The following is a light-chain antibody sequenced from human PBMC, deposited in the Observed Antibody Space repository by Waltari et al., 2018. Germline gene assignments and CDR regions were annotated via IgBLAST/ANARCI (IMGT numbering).Light chain of an antibody. V-gene: IGKV3-20*01. CDR2: GVS. CDR3: QQYGSSPRT. CDR1: QSVSSNY. Sequence: EIVLTQSPGTLSSSPGERATLSCRASQSVSSNYVPWYQQKRGQAPRLLMYGVSSMATGIPDRFSGSGSGTDFTLTISRLEPEDFAVYYCQQYGSSPRTFGQGTKVEIK. J-gene: IGKJ1*01.